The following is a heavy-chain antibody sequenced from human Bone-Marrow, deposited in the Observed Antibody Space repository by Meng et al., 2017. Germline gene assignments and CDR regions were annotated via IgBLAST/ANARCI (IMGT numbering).Heavy chain of an antibody. Sequence: QVQLVESGGGVGQPGRSLRLSCAASGFAFSSYAMHWVRQAPGKGLEWVAVISYDGSNKYYADSVKGRFTISRDNSKNTLYLQMNSLRAEDTAVYYCARDREVGEFDYWGQGTLVTVSS. J-gene: IGHJ4*02. CDR1: GFAFSSYA. CDR2: ISYDGSNK. CDR3: ARDREVGEFDY. D-gene: IGHD1-26*01. V-gene: IGHV3-30*01.